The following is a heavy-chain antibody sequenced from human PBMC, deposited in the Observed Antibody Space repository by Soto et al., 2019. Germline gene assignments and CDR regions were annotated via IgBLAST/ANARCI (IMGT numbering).Heavy chain of an antibody. CDR1: GSSISSYY. CDR3: ARALMYDSGAYSLDY. D-gene: IGHD3-22*01. CDR2: IYYNGST. Sequence: SETLSLTCTVSGSSISSYYWSWIRQPPGKGLEWIGNIYYNGSTSYSPSLQSRVTTSVDTSKNQFSLRLSSVTAADTAVYYCARALMYDSGAYSLDYWGQGTLVTVSS. J-gene: IGHJ4*02. V-gene: IGHV4-59*01.